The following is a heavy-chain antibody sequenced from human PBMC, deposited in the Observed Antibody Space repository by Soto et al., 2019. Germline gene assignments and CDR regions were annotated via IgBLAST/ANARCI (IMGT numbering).Heavy chain of an antibody. CDR2: IDDTGST. D-gene: IGHD3-3*01. CDR3: ARGVLEWLLRDSYYYYMDV. CDR1: GGSISSYY. V-gene: IGHV4-59*01. Sequence: SETLSLTSTVSGGSISSYYLSWIRQPPGKGLEWIGYIDDTGSTNYNPSLKSRVTLSVDPSNNQYSLKLSSVTAADTAVYYCARGVLEWLLRDSYYYYMDVWGKGTTVTVS. J-gene: IGHJ6*03.